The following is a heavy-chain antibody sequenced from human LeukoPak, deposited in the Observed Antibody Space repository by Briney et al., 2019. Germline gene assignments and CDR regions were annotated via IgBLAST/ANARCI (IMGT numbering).Heavy chain of an antibody. CDR1: GFTFSSYS. J-gene: IGHJ4*02. CDR2: ISSSSYI. D-gene: IGHD1-26*01. V-gene: IGHV3-21*01. Sequence: GGSLRLSCAASGFTFSSYSMNWVRQAPGKGLEWVSSISSSSYIYYADSVKGRFTISRDNAKNSLYLQMNSLRAEDTAVYYCARDREPVGMFDYWGQGTLVTVSS. CDR3: ARDREPVGMFDY.